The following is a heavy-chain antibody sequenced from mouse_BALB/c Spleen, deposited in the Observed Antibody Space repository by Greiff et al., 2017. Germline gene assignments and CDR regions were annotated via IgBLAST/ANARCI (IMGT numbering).Heavy chain of an antibody. Sequence: EVQVVESGGDLVKPGGSLKLSCAASGFTFSSYGMSWVRQTPDKRLEWVATISSGGSYTYYPDSVKGRFTISRDNAKNTLYLQMSSLKSEDTAMYYCARREGLRRNFDYWGQGTTLTVSS. D-gene: IGHD2-2*01. J-gene: IGHJ2*01. CDR1: GFTFSSYG. CDR2: ISSGGSYT. V-gene: IGHV5-6*01. CDR3: ARREGLRRNFDY.